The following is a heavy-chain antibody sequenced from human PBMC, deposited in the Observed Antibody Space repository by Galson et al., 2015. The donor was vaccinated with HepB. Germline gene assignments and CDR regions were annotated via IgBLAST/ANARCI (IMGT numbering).Heavy chain of an antibody. J-gene: IGHJ4*02. CDR1: GFTFSSYS. D-gene: IGHD3-22*01. Sequence: SLRLSCAASGFTFSSYSMNWVRQAPGKGLEWVSSISSSSSYIYYADSVKGRFTISRDNAKNSLYLQMNSLRDEDTAVYYCARDWRYYDSSGYYYYFDYWGQGTLVTVSS. CDR2: ISSSSSYI. CDR3: ARDWRYYDSSGYYYYFDY. V-gene: IGHV3-21*01.